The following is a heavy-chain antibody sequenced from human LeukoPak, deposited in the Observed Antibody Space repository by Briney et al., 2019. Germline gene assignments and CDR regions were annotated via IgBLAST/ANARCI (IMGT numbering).Heavy chain of an antibody. CDR2: IKQDGSEK. CDR3: ARGGGRYCSGGSCNDIDY. Sequence: GGSLRLSCEASGFTFSSYWMNRVRQAPGKGLEWVANIKQDGSEKNYVDSVKGRFTISRDNAKNSLYLQMNSLRAEDTAEYYCARGGGRYCSGGSCNDIDYWGQGTLVTVSS. CDR1: GFTFSSYW. J-gene: IGHJ4*02. V-gene: IGHV3-7*01. D-gene: IGHD2-15*01.